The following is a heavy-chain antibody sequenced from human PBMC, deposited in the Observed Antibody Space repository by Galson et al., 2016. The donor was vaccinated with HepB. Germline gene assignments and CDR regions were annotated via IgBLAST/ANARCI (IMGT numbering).Heavy chain of an antibody. Sequence: SLRLSCAASGFIFSNHAMMWVRQAPGKGLVWVSRINSDGSSTSYADSVKGRFTISRDNAKNTLYLQMNSLRAEDTAVYYCASSVAAAGNWFDPWGQGTLVTVSS. J-gene: IGHJ5*02. CDR3: ASSVAAAGNWFDP. CDR1: GFIFSNHA. D-gene: IGHD6-13*01. CDR2: INSDGSST. V-gene: IGHV3-74*01.